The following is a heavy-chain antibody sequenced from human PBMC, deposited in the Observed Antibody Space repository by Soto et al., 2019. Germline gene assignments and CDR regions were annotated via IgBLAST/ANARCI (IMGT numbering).Heavy chain of an antibody. J-gene: IGHJ5*02. CDR3: ARDLGYYGSGSYFWFDP. CDR1: GFTFSSYA. V-gene: IGHV3-23*01. Sequence: PGGSLRLSCAASGFTFSSYAMSWVRQAPGKGLEWVAVISDSGSSKYYADSVKGRFTISRDNSKDTLYLQMNSLRAEDTAVYYCARDLGYYGSGSYFWFDPWGQGTLVTVSS. CDR2: ISDSGSSK. D-gene: IGHD3-10*01.